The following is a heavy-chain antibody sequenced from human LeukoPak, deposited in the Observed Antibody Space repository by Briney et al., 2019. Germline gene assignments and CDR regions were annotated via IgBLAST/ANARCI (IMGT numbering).Heavy chain of an antibody. CDR1: GGSISSSY. CDR3: ARQEGIAAARGYMDV. V-gene: IGHV4-59*08. Sequence: SETLSLTCTVSGGSISSSYWSWVRQPPGKGLEWIGYFYYSGSTNYNPSLKSRVTISVDTSKNQFSLKLSSVTAADTAVYYCARQEGIAAARGYMDVWGKGTTVTVSS. D-gene: IGHD6-13*01. CDR2: FYYSGST. J-gene: IGHJ6*03.